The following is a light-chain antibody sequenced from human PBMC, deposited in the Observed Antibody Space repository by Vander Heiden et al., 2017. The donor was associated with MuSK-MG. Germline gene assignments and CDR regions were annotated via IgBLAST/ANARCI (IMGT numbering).Light chain of an antibody. CDR2: EVN. CDR1: SSDFGGFDF. Sequence: QSALTQPPSASGSPGQSVTISCTGTSSDFGGFDFVSWYQQHPGKAPKLMSYEVNKRPSGVPDRFSCSKSDNTASPTVSGLQAEDAADDYCSSSADSDTHVVFGGGTKLTVL. CDR3: SSSADSDTHVV. J-gene: IGLJ2*01. V-gene: IGLV2-8*01.